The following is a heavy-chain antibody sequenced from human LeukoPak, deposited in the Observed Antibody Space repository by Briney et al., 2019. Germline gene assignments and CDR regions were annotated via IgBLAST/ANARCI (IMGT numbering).Heavy chain of an antibody. CDR1: GFTFTSSA. D-gene: IGHD3-22*01. CDR3: AAVATYYYDSSGYYYVDGFDI. CDR2: IVVGSGNT. Sequence: SVKVSSKASGFTFTSSAMQWVRQARGQRLEWIGWIVVGSGNTNYAQKFQERVTITRDMSTSTAYMELSSLRSEDTAVYYCAAVATYYYDSSGYYYVDGFDIWGQGTMVTVSS. V-gene: IGHV1-58*02. J-gene: IGHJ3*02.